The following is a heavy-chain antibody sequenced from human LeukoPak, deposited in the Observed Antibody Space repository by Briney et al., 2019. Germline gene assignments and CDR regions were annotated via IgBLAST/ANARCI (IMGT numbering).Heavy chain of an antibody. CDR1: GGSISSYY. D-gene: IGHD2-2*01. J-gene: IGHJ6*03. CDR3: ARSVVVPAAPISYYMDV. V-gene: IGHV4-4*07. Sequence: SETLSLTWTVSGGSISSYYWSWIRQPAGKGLEWIGRIYTSGSTNYNPSLKSRVTMSVDTSKNQFSLMLSSVTAADTAVYYCARSVVVPAAPISYYMDVWGKGTTVTVSS. CDR2: IYTSGST.